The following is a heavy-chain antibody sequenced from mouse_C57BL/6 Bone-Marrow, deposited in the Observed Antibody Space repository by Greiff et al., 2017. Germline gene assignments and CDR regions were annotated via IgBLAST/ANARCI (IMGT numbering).Heavy chain of an antibody. CDR1: GYTFTDYN. D-gene: IGHD4-1*01. V-gene: IGHV1-18*01. CDR3: ARAWDVGDYYFDY. Sequence: EVQLQQSGPELVKPGASVKIPCKASGYTFTDYNMDWVKQSHGKSLEWIGDINPNNGGTIYNQKFKGKATLTVDTSSSTAYMELRSLTSEDTAVYYCARAWDVGDYYFDYWGQGTTRTVSS. CDR2: INPNNGGT. J-gene: IGHJ2*01.